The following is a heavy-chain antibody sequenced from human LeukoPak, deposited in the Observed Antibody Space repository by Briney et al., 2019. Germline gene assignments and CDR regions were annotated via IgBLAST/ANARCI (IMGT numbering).Heavy chain of an antibody. CDR2: ISGSGSTI. D-gene: IGHD2-8*02. CDR3: ARDSRVLGFDY. CDR1: GSTFSSYS. V-gene: IGHV3-48*04. J-gene: IGHJ4*02. Sequence: GGSLRLSCAASGSTFSSYSMNWVRQAPGKGLEWLSYISGSGSTIYYADSVKGRFTVSRDNAQNLLYLEMNSLRAEDTAVYYCARDSRVLGFDYWGQGTLLTVSS.